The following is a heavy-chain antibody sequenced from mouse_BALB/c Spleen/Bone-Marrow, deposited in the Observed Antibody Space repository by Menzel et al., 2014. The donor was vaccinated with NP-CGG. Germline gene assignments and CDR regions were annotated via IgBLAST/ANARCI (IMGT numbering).Heavy chain of an antibody. Sequence: QVQLKQSGAELVRPGASVALSCKASGYTFTDYEMHWVKQTPVHGLEWIGAIDPETGGTAYNQKFKGKATLTADKSSSTAYMELRSLTSEDSAVYYCTRSLYGNYVMDFWGQGTSVPVSS. CDR3: TRSLYGNYVMDF. CDR2: IDPETGGT. J-gene: IGHJ4*01. V-gene: IGHV1-15*01. D-gene: IGHD2-1*01. CDR1: GYTFTDYE.